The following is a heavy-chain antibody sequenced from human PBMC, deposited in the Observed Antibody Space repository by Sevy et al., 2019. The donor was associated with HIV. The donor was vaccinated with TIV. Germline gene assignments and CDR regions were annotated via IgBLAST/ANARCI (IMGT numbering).Heavy chain of an antibody. Sequence: GGSLRLSCAASGFTFSSYAMHWVRQAPGKGLEYVSAISSNGGSTYYANSVKGRFTISRDNSKNTLYLQMGSLRAEDMAVYYCARGSSRWGYFDYWGQGTLVTVSS. CDR2: ISSNGGST. CDR1: GFTFSSYA. V-gene: IGHV3-64*01. J-gene: IGHJ4*02. CDR3: ARGSSRWGYFDY. D-gene: IGHD6-13*01.